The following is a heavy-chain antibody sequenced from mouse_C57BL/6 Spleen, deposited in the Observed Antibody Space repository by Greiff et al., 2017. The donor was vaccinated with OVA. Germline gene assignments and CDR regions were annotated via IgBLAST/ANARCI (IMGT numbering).Heavy chain of an antibody. Sequence: QVQLQQSGPELVKPGASVKISCKASGYAFSSSWMNWVKQRPGKGLEWIGRIYPGDGDTNYNGKFKGKATLTADKSSSTAYMQLNSLTSEDSAVYYCARSELSASWYFDYWGQGTTLTVSS. V-gene: IGHV1-82*01. J-gene: IGHJ2*01. D-gene: IGHD6-1*01. CDR2: IYPGDGDT. CDR3: ARSELSASWYFDY. CDR1: GYAFSSSW.